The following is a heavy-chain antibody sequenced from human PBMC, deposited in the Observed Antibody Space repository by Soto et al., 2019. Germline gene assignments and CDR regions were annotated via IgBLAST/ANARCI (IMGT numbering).Heavy chain of an antibody. CDR1: GYAFTGYY. CDR2: SNPNSGGT. J-gene: IGHJ4*02. D-gene: IGHD3-22*01. V-gene: IGHV1-2*04. Sequence: ASVKGSCKASGYAFTGYYMHWVRQAPGQGLEWMGWSNPNSGGTNYAQKFQGWVTMTRDTSISTAYMELSRLRSDDTAVYYCARDLAYYASSGLDYWGQGTLVTVSS. CDR3: ARDLAYYASSGLDY.